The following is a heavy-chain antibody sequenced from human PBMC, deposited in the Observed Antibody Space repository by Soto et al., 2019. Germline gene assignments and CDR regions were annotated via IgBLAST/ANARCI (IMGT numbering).Heavy chain of an antibody. J-gene: IGHJ4*02. CDR3: ARGQGIVLFPVPVGIVNRPKPTGFDY. D-gene: IGHD2-8*02. CDR2: ISGSGGTT. Sequence: EVQLLESGGGLARPGGALRLCCAASGFTFSSYAMTWVRRAPGKGLAWVSGISGSGGTTHYTDAVKGRFTVSRDNSNNTVCLQMNSLRVEDTAVYYCARGQGIVLFPVPVGIVNRPKPTGFDYWGQGPLVTVSS. V-gene: IGHV3-23*01. CDR1: GFTFSSYA.